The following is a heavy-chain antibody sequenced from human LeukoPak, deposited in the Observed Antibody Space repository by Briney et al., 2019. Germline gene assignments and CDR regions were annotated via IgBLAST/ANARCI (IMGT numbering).Heavy chain of an antibody. D-gene: IGHD1-26*01. CDR3: AKGLQWELPFDY. Sequence: GGSLRLSCAASGFTFNSYAMSWVRQAPGKGLEWVSSISATGSGTYYTDSVKGRFTISRDNSKNTLFLQMNSLRGEDTAVYSCAKGLQWELPFDYWGQGTLVTVSS. V-gene: IGHV3-23*01. CDR2: ISATGSGT. J-gene: IGHJ4*02. CDR1: GFTFNSYA.